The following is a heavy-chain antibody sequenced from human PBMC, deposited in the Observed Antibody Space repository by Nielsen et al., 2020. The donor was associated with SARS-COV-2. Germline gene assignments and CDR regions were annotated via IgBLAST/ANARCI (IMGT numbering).Heavy chain of an antibody. J-gene: IGHJ6*02. CDR1: GGSISSGSYY. CDR2: IYYSGST. V-gene: IGHV4-61*01. CDR3: ARGSRPGYYYYGVDV. Sequence: SETLSLTCTVSGGSISSGSYYWNWIRQPPGKGLEWIGYIYYSGSTNYKPSLKSRLTISVDTSNNQFSLRLTSLTAADTAVYYCARGSRPGYYYYGVDVWGQGTTVTVSS.